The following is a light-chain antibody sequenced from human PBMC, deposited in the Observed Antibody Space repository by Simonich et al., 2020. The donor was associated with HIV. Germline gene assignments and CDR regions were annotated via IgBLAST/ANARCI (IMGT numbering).Light chain of an antibody. V-gene: IGKV1-NL1*01. J-gene: IGKJ1*01. CDR1: QGISHS. Sequence: DIQMPQSPSSLSASVGDRVTITCRASQGISHSLAWYQQKPGKAPKLLLYAASRLESGVPSRFRGSGSGTDYTLTISSLQPEDFATYYCQQYFSTPPWTFGRGTRVEIK. CDR2: AAS. CDR3: QQYFSTPPWT.